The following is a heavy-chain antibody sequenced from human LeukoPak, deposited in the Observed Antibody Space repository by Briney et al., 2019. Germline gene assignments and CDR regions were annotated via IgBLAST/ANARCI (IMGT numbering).Heavy chain of an antibody. V-gene: IGHV3-7*01. J-gene: IGHJ3*02. CDR2: IKHDGSEQ. CDR1: GFNFSTYW. Sequence: TGGSLRLSCAASGFNFSTYWMSWVRQAPGKGLEWVANIKHDGSEQYYVDSMRGQFTISRDNAKNSLYLQMNSLRAEDTAVYYCTRDTPVVSGVHYDAFDIWGQGTMVTVSS. D-gene: IGHD6-19*01. CDR3: TRDTPVVSGVHYDAFDI.